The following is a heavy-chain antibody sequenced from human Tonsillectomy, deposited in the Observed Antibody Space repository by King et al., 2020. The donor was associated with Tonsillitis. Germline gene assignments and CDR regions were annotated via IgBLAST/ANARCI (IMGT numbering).Heavy chain of an antibody. CDR1: GFSFSSYW. V-gene: IGHV3-7*01. CDR2: IKQDGSEK. CDR3: ARGPAGYCSGTSCYFGS. D-gene: IGHD2-2*01. J-gene: IGHJ4*02. Sequence: VQLVESGGGLVQPGGSLRLSCAASGFSFSSYWMSWVRQAPGKGLEWVGNIKQDGSEKYYVDSVKGRFTISRDNAKNSLYLQMNSLRAEDTAVYYCARGPAGYCSGTSCYFGSWGQGTLVTVSS.